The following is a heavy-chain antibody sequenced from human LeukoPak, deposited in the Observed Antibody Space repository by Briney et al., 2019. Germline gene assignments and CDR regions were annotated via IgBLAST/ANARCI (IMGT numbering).Heavy chain of an antibody. Sequence: GGSLRLSCAASGFTFSSYGMHWVRQAPGKGLEWVAVISYDGSNKYYADSVKGRFTISRDNSKNTLYLQMNSLRAEDTAVYYCAKVDQQLVDTSPWYYYGMDVWGQGTTVTVSS. CDR1: GFTFSSYG. D-gene: IGHD6-13*01. CDR3: AKVDQQLVDTSPWYYYGMDV. CDR2: ISYDGSNK. V-gene: IGHV3-30*18. J-gene: IGHJ6*02.